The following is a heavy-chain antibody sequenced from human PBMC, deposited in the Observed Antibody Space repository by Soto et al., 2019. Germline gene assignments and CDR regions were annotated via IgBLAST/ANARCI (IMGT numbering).Heavy chain of an antibody. CDR1: GGTFSSYA. D-gene: IGHD3-3*01. Sequence: ASVKVSCKASGGTFSSYAISWVRQAPGQGLEWMGGIIPIFGTANYAQKFQGRVTITADKSTSTAYMELSSLRSEDTAVYYCAATTIFGVVIISGYYGMDVWG. V-gene: IGHV1-69*06. J-gene: IGHJ6*02. CDR3: AATTIFGVVIISGYYGMDV. CDR2: IIPIFGTA.